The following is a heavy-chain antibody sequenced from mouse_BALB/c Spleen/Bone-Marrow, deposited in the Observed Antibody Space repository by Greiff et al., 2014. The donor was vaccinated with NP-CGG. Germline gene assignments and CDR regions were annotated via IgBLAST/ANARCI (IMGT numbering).Heavy chain of an antibody. Sequence: ESGAELAKPGASVKMSCKASGYTFTSYWMHWVKQRPGQGLEWIGYINPGTGYIEYNQKFKDKATLTADKSSSTAYMQLSSLTSEDSAVYYCARPENYDAMDYWGQGTSVTVSS. J-gene: IGHJ4*01. CDR1: GYTFTSYW. CDR2: INPGTGYI. CDR3: ARPENYDAMDY. V-gene: IGHV1-7*01.